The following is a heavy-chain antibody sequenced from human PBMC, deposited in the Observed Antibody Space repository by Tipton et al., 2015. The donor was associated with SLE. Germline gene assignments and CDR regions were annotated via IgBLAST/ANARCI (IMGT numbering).Heavy chain of an antibody. V-gene: IGHV3-48*01. CDR2: ISTSSSTI. Sequence: GSLRLSCAASGFTFSSYSMNWVRQAPGKGLEWVSYISTSSSTIYYADSVKGRFTISRDNSKNTLYLQMNSLRAEDTAVYYCAKDPLYYYGSGSYYDYWGQGTLVTVSS. CDR3: AKDPLYYYGSGSYYDY. D-gene: IGHD3-10*01. CDR1: GFTFSSYS. J-gene: IGHJ4*02.